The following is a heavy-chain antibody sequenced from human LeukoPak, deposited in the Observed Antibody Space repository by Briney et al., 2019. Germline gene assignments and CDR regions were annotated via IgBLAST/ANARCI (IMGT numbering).Heavy chain of an antibody. D-gene: IGHD6-13*01. V-gene: IGHV1-46*01. CDR2: INPSGGST. CDR1: GYTFTSYY. CDR3: ARDGGIAAAGTAFDI. J-gene: IGHJ3*02. Sequence: ASVKVSCKASGYTFTSYYMHWVRQAPGQGLEWMGIINPSGGSTSYAQKFQGRVTMTRDMSTSTVYMELSSLRSEDTAVYYCARDGGIAAAGTAFDIWGQGTMVTVSS.